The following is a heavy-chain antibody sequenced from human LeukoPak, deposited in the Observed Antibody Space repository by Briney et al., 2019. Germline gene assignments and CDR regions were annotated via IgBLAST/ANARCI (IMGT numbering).Heavy chain of an antibody. Sequence: SVKVSCKASGYTFTSYGVSWARQAPGQGLEGMGGIIPIFGTANYAQKFQGRDTITADESTSTAYMELSSLRSEDTAVYYCARGYCSGGSCYFSYYYMDVWGKGTTVTISS. CDR2: IIPIFGTA. D-gene: IGHD2-15*01. CDR1: GYTFTSYG. CDR3: ARGYCSGGSCYFSYYYMDV. V-gene: IGHV1-69*13. J-gene: IGHJ6*03.